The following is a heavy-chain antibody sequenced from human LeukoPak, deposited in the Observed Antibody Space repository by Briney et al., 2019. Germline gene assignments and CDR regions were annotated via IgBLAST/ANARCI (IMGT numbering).Heavy chain of an antibody. CDR3: TTDLPTSGSYYWDAFDI. J-gene: IGHJ3*02. D-gene: IGHD1-26*01. V-gene: IGHV3-15*01. Sequence: GGSLRLSCAASGFIFSNAWMNWVRQSPGKGLEWVGRIKSKTDGGTIDYAAHVKGRFTISRDDSKNSLYLQMNSLRTEDTAVYHCTTDLPTSGSYYWDAFDIWDQGTMVTVSS. CDR2: IKSKTDGGTI. CDR1: GFIFSNAW.